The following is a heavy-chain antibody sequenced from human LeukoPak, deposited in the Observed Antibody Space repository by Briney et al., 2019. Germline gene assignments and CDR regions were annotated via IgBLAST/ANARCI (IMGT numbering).Heavy chain of an antibody. CDR3: AKDPVGTEGGSSSWYLFFDY. CDR1: GFTFSSYA. V-gene: IGHV3-23*01. D-gene: IGHD6-13*01. J-gene: IGHJ4*02. CDR2: ISGSGGST. Sequence: GGSLRLSCAASGFTFSSYAMSWVRQAPGKGLEWVSAISGSGGSTYYADSVKGRFTISRDNSKNTLYLQMNSLRAEDTAVYYCAKDPVGTEGGSSSWYLFFDYWGQGTLATVSS.